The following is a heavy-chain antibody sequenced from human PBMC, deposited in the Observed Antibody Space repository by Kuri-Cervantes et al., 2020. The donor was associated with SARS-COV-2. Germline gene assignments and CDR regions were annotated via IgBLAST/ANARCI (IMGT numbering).Heavy chain of an antibody. CDR1: GGSFSGYY. CDR2: INHSGST. Sequence: SETLSPTCAVYGGSFSGYYWSWIRQPPGKGLEWIGEINHSGSTNYNPSLKSRVTISVDTPKNQFSLKLGSVTAADTAVYYCARVLNSGSYPYRGNWFDPWGQGTLVTVSS. D-gene: IGHD3-10*01. V-gene: IGHV4-34*01. CDR3: ARVLNSGSYPYRGNWFDP. J-gene: IGHJ5*02.